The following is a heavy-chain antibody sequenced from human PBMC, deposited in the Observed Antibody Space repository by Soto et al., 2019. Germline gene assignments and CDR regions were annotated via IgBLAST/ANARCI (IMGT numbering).Heavy chain of an antibody. CDR1: GGSFSGYY. D-gene: IGHD1-1*01. V-gene: IGHV4-34*01. J-gene: IGHJ6*02. Sequence: PSETLSLTCAVYGGSFSGYYWGWIRQPPGKGLEWIGEINHSGSTNYNPSLKSRVTISVDTSKNQFSLKLSSVTAADTAVYYCARGGVQKWYYYYGMGVWGQGTTVTVSS. CDR2: INHSGST. CDR3: ARGGVQKWYYYYGMGV.